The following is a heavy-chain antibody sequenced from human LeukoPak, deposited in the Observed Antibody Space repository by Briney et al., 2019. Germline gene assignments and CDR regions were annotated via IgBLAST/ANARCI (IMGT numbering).Heavy chain of an antibody. V-gene: IGHV3-23*01. J-gene: IGHJ4*02. CDR2: VRGSGSDT. CDR3: AKTSRRNSAYGSPFDY. CDR1: GFTFSTYA. D-gene: IGHD5-12*01. Sequence: GGSLRLSCAASGFTFSTYAMSWVRQAPGKGLEWVSAVRGSGSDTYYADSVKGRFTISRDNSKNTLFLQMNSLRAEDTAIYYCAKTSRRNSAYGSPFDYWGQGTLVTVSS.